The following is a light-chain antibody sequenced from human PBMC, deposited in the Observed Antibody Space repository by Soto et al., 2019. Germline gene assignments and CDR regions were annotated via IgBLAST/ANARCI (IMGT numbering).Light chain of an antibody. CDR3: GTWDSNLDNGVV. Sequence: QSVLTQPPSVSAAPGQRVIIFCAGSSSTIGNNYVSWYQQLPGTAPKLLIYDNYYRPSGIPDRFSGSKSGTSATLVITGVQTGDEADYYCGTWDSNLDNGVVFGGGTKVTVL. V-gene: IGLV1-51*01. J-gene: IGLJ2*01. CDR2: DNY. CDR1: SSTIGNNY.